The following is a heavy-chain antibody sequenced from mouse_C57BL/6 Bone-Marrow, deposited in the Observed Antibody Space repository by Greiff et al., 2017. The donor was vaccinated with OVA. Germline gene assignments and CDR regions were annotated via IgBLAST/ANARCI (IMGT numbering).Heavy chain of an antibody. D-gene: IGHD2-5*01. CDR3: ARPNYSNAWFAY. CDR2: ISSGGSYT. V-gene: IGHV5-6*01. J-gene: IGHJ3*01. CDR1: GFTFSSYG. Sequence: EVQVVESGGDLVKPGGSLKLSCAASGFTFSSYGMSWVRQTPDKRLEWVATISSGGSYTYYPDSVKGRFTISRDNAKNTLYLQMSSLKSEDTAMYYWARPNYSNAWFAYWGQGTLVTVSA.